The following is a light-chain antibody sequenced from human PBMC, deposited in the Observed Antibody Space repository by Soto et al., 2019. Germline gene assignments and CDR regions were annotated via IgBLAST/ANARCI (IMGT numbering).Light chain of an antibody. CDR1: QSVSSSY. V-gene: IGKV3-20*01. Sequence: EIVLTQSPGTLSLSPGERATLSCRASQSVSSSYLAWYQQKPGQAPRLLIYGASSRATVIPDRFSGSGSGTDFTLTISRLEPEEFAVYYCHKYGSSRATFGQGTRLEIK. CDR2: GAS. CDR3: HKYGSSRAT. J-gene: IGKJ5*01.